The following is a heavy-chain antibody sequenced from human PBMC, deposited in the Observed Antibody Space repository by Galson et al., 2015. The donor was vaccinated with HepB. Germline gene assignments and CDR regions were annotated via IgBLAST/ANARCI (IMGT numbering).Heavy chain of an antibody. D-gene: IGHD3-10*01. CDR1: RFTFKNYW. V-gene: IGHV3-74*01. J-gene: IGHJ4*02. CDR3: ARSVGSGPPDY. CDR2: IDSDGSST. Sequence: SLRLSCAASRFTFKNYWMHWVRQAPGKGLVWVSRIDSDGSSTRYADSVKGRFTISRDNAKNTLYLQMNTLRVDDTAVYYCARSVGSGPPDYWGQGTLVTVSS.